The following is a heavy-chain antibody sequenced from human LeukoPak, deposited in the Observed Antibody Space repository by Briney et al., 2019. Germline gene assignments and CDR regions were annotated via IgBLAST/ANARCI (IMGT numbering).Heavy chain of an antibody. CDR3: ARHVRNYWFDP. CDR1: GYSFTSYW. V-gene: IGHV5-51*01. CDR2: IYPGDSDT. D-gene: IGHD4-11*01. Sequence: GESLKISCKGSGYSFTSYWIAWVRQMPGKGLEWMGIIYPGDSDTRYSPSFQGQVTISADKSISTAYLQWSSLKASDTATYYCARHVRNYWFDPWGQGTLVTVSS. J-gene: IGHJ5*02.